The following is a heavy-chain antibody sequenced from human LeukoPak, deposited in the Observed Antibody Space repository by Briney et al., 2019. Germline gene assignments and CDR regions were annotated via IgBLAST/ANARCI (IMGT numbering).Heavy chain of an antibody. Sequence: SETLSLTCAVYGGSFSGYYWSWIRQPPGKGLEWIGEINHSGSTNYNPSLKSRVTISVDTSKNQFSRKLSSVTAADTAVYYCARPYYYDSSGYYYDDYWGQGTLVTVSS. V-gene: IGHV4-34*01. J-gene: IGHJ4*02. CDR3: ARPYYYDSSGYYYDDY. CDR1: GGSFSGYY. D-gene: IGHD3-22*01. CDR2: INHSGST.